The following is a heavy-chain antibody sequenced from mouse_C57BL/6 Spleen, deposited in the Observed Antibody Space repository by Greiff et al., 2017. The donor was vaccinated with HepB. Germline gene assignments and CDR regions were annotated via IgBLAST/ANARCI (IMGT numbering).Heavy chain of an antibody. V-gene: IGHV1-55*01. CDR2: IYPGSGST. Sequence: QVQLQQPGAELVKPGASVKMSCKASGYTFTSYWITWVKQRPGQGLEWIGDIYPGSGSTNYNEKFKSKATLTVDTSSSTAYMQLSSLTSEDSAVYYCARPLATVVATTDYWGQGTTLTVSS. CDR1: GYTFTSYW. J-gene: IGHJ2*01. CDR3: ARPLATVVATTDY. D-gene: IGHD1-1*01.